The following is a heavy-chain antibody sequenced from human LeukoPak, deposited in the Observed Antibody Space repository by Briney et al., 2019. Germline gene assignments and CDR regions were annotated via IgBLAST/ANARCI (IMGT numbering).Heavy chain of an antibody. D-gene: IGHD2-2*02. CDR3: ARSMVTIPIPGGY. V-gene: IGHV3-74*01. J-gene: IGHJ4*02. CDR1: GFTFSRYW. Sequence: GGSLRLSCAASGFTFSRYWMHWVRQAPGKGLVWVSRINSDGSSTSYADSVRGRFTISRDNAKNTLYLQMNSLRAEDTAVYYCARSMVTIPIPGGYWGQGTLVTVSS. CDR2: INSDGSST.